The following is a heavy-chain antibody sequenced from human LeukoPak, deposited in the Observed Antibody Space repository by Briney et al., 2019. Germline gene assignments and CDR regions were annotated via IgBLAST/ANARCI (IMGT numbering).Heavy chain of an antibody. CDR1: GYTFTSYG. CDR3: ARTRRYYDFWSGYYPKPKYYFDY. CDR2: ISAYNGNT. J-gene: IGHJ4*02. Sequence: ASVKVSCKAPGYTFTSYGISWVRQAPGQGLEWMGWISAYNGNTNYAQKLQGRVTMTTDTSTSTAYMELRSLRSDDTAVYYCARTRRYYDFWSGYYPKPKYYFDYWGQGTLVTVSS. V-gene: IGHV1-18*01. D-gene: IGHD3-3*01.